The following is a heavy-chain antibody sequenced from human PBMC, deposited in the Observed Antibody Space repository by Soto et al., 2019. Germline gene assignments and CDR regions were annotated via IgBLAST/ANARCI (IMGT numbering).Heavy chain of an antibody. CDR3: ARDGRPSNGRYLLNYSHYYGMDV. V-gene: IGHV3-11*06. CDR1: GFTFIASY. CDR2: ISGTSSYT. D-gene: IGHD3-10*01. J-gene: IGHJ6*02. Sequence: GGSLRLSCSASGFTFIASYMSWVRQAPGKGLEWISYISGTSSYTTYADSVKGRFTISRDNAKNSLYLQMDSLRVEDTAVYYCARDGRPSNGRYLLNYSHYYGMDVWGQGTTVTVSS.